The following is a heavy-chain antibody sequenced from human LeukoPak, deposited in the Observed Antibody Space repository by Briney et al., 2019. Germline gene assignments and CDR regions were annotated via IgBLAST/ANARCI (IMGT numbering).Heavy chain of an antibody. CDR2: IYYSGST. CDR3: ASGSGYSPFDY. CDR1: GGSISSSSYY. J-gene: IGHJ4*02. V-gene: IGHV4-39*07. Sequence: SETLSLTCTVSGGSISSSSYYRGWIRQPPGKGLEWIGSIYYSGSTYYNPSLKSRVTISVDTSKNQFSLKLSSVTAADTAVYYCASGSGYSPFDYWGQGTLVTVSS. D-gene: IGHD3-22*01.